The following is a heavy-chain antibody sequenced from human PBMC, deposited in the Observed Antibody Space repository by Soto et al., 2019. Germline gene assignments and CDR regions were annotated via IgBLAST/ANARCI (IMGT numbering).Heavy chain of an antibody. CDR1: GFTFSSYG. CDR2: ISYDGSNK. J-gene: IGHJ6*03. V-gene: IGHV3-30*03. Sequence: GGSLRLSCAASGFTFSSYGMHWVRQAPGKGLEWVAVISYDGSNKYYADSVKGRFTIXXXXXXXXXXXXXXXXXXEDXXXXXXANGGAGTGYYYMDVWGKGTTVTVSS. CDR3: ANGGAGTGYYYMDV. D-gene: IGHD6-19*01.